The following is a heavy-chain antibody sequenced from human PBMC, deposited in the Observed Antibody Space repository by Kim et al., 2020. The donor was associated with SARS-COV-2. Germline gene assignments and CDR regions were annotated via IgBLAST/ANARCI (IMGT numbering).Heavy chain of an antibody. CDR2: INPNTGGT. Sequence: ASVKVSCEASGYTFTDYYVHWVRQAPGQGFEWMGWINPNTGGTHLAQKFQGSVTMTSDTSVNTLFMELTGLTSDDTAVYFCARETGYYDAFDFWGQGTLV. CDR1: GYTFTDYY. J-gene: IGHJ3*01. V-gene: IGHV1-2*02. CDR3: ARETGYYDAFDF. D-gene: IGHD1-26*01.